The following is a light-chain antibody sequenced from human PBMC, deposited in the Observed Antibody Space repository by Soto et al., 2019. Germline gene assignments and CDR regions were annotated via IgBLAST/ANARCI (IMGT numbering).Light chain of an antibody. CDR1: QGISNF. CDR3: QKYSSATFT. J-gene: IGKJ3*01. CDR2: AAS. Sequence: DIQMTQSPSSLSASVGDRVTITCRASQGISNFLAWYQQNPGKVPKLLIYAASSLHSGVPARFSGSGSGTDFTLTISSLQPEDVATYYCQKYSSATFTFGPGTKVHIK. V-gene: IGKV1-27*01.